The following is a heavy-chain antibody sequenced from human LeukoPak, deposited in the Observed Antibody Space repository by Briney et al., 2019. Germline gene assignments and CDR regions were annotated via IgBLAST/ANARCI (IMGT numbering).Heavy chain of an antibody. CDR1: GYTFTGYH. CDR2: INPNSGDT. V-gene: IGHV1-2*02. Sequence: ASVKVSCKASGYTFTGYHMHWVRQAPGQGFEWMGWINPNSGDTNYAQKFQGRVTMTRDTSISTAYMELSRLRSDDTAVYYCARDYCSSTSCLFDCWGQGTLVTVSS. CDR3: ARDYCSSTSCLFDC. D-gene: IGHD2-2*01. J-gene: IGHJ4*02.